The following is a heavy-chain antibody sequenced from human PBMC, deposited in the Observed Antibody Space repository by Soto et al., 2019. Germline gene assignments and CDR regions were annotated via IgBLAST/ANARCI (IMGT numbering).Heavy chain of an antibody. V-gene: IGHV4-61*08. Sequence: PSETLSLTCTVSGGSISSGDYYWSWIRQHPGKGLEWIGYIYYSGSTNYNPSLKSRVTISVDTSKNQFSLKLTSVTAADTAVYYCASRYGGNLDYWAQGTLVTVSS. CDR2: IYYSGST. CDR1: GGSISSGDYY. CDR3: ASRYGGNLDY. D-gene: IGHD1-26*01. J-gene: IGHJ4*02.